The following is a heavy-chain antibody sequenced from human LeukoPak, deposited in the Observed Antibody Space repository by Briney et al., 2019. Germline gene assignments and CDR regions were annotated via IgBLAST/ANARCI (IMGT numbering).Heavy chain of an antibody. Sequence: ASVKVSCKASGYTFTSYYMHWVRQAPGQGLEWMGLINPTGGSTGYAQKFQGRVTMTRDMSTSTDYMELSSLRSEDTAIYYCAKDNSVGDNAWWFDPWGQGTLVTVSS. V-gene: IGHV1-46*01. CDR2: INPTGGST. CDR3: AKDNSVGDNAWWFDP. CDR1: GYTFTSYY. D-gene: IGHD1-26*01. J-gene: IGHJ5*02.